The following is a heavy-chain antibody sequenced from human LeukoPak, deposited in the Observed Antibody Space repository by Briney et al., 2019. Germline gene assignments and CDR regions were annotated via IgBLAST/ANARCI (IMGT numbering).Heavy chain of an antibody. D-gene: IGHD3-22*01. CDR3: ARGRYHSSDYRQNYFDY. CDR1: GGTFSNYG. V-gene: IGHV1-69*01. Sequence: SVKVSCKGSGGTFSNYGLSGVRQAPGQGLEWMGGIIPLFGSANHAQNFQGRVTITADESTSTAYMELSSLRSEDTAVYYCARGRYHSSDYRQNYFDYWGQGTLVTVSS. CDR2: IIPLFGSA. J-gene: IGHJ4*02.